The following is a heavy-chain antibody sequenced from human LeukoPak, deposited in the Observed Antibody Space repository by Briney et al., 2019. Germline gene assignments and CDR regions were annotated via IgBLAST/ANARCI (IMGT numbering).Heavy chain of an antibody. D-gene: IGHD2-2*01. CDR1: GFTFSSYS. J-gene: IGHJ4*02. CDR3: ARDGDPSVVVVPAAHPYYFGY. V-gene: IGHV3-21*01. CDR2: ISSSSSYI. Sequence: PGGSLRLSCAASGFTFSSYSMNWVRQAPGKGLEWVSSISSSSSYIYYADSVKSRFTISRDNAKNSLYLQMNSLRAEDTAVYYCARDGDPSVVVVPAAHPYYFGYWGQGTLVTVSS.